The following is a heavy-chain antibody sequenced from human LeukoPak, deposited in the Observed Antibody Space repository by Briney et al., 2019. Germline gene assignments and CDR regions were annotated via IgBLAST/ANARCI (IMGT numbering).Heavy chain of an antibody. J-gene: IGHJ4*02. CDR3: ATGGSGNFHDF. CDR1: GVSITSFY. V-gene: IGHV4-59*01. D-gene: IGHD3-10*01. Sequence: PSETLSLTCSVSGVSITSFYWSWIRQSPGKGLEWIGSIFYNGNTNYDPSLRGQFTISVDTSKNQFSLRSNSLTAADTAVYYCATGGSGNFHDFWGQGALVTVSS. CDR2: IFYNGNT.